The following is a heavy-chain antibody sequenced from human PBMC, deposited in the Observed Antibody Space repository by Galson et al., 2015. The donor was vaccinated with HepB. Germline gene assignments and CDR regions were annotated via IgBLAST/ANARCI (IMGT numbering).Heavy chain of an antibody. Sequence: SLRLSCAASGFTFSSYAMTWVRQAPGEGLEWVSSITGSGGSTYYADSVKGRFTISRDNSKNTLYLQMNSLRAEDTAVYYCAKAGYCSGGSCPGAGYYYYMDVWGKGTTVTVSS. J-gene: IGHJ6*03. CDR3: AKAGYCSGGSCPGAGYYYYMDV. CDR1: GFTFSSYA. CDR2: ITGSGGST. V-gene: IGHV3-23*01. D-gene: IGHD2-15*01.